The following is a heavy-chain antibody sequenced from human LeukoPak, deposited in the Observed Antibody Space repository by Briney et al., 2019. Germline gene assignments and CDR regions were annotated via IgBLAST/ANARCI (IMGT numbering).Heavy chain of an antibody. CDR3: AKDLGYYGSGSSGEYFDY. Sequence: GGSLRLSCAVSGITLSNYGMSWVRQAPGKGLEWVAGISGSGGSTYYADSVKGRFTISRDNSKNTLYLQMNSLRAEDTAVYYCAKDLGYYGSGSSGEYFDYWGQGTLVTVSS. CDR1: GITLSNYG. J-gene: IGHJ4*02. CDR2: ISGSGGST. D-gene: IGHD3-10*01. V-gene: IGHV3-23*01.